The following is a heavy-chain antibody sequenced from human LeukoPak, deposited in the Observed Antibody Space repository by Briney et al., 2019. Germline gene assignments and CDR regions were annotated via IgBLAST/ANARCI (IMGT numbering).Heavy chain of an antibody. CDR2: IIPIFGTA. CDR3: ARGPDYYDSSGYLKY. J-gene: IGHJ4*02. V-gene: IGHV1-69*05. Sequence: SVKVSCKASGGTFISYAISWVRQAPGQGLEWMGGIIPIFGTANYAQKFQGRVTITTDESTSTAYMELSSLRSEDTAVYYCARGPDYYDSSGYLKYWGQGTLVTVSS. D-gene: IGHD3-22*01. CDR1: GGTFISYA.